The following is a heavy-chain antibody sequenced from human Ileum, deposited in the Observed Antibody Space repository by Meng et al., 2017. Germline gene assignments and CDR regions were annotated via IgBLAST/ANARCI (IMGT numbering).Heavy chain of an antibody. CDR2: IYYSGST. D-gene: IGHD3/OR15-3a*01. CDR1: GGSVSSGSYY. CDR3: ARVRRGLGLRFDP. J-gene: IGHJ5*02. V-gene: IGHV4-61*01. Sequence: VQLQESGPGLVRPSETLSLTCTVSGGSVSSGSYYWSWIRQPPGKGLEWIGYIYYSGSTNYNPSLKSRVTISVDTSKNQFSLKLSSVTAADTAVYYCARVRRGLGLRFDPWGQGTLVTVPS.